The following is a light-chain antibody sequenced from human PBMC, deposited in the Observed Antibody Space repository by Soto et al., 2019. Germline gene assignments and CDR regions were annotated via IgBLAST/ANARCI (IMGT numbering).Light chain of an antibody. J-gene: IGKJ3*01. Sequence: ELLLTQSPSTLSVSPGERVTLSCRASQGIGSTLAWYRQQPGQATGLLLYDSYIRATGVPARLSGTRSGTEFTLTISGLQSEDFAVYYCQHYDNSPHSVTFGPGTKVDI. V-gene: IGKV3-15*01. CDR3: QHYDNSPHSVT. CDR2: DSY. CDR1: QGIGST.